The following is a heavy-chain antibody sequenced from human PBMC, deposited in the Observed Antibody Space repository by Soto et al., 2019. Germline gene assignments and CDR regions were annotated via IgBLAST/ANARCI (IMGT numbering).Heavy chain of an antibody. J-gene: IGHJ4*02. CDR2: ISYDGSNK. Sequence: QVQLVESGGGVVQPGRSLRLSCAASGFTFSSYGMHWVRQAPGKGLEWVAVISYDGSNKYYADSVKGRFTISRDNSKNTLYLQMNSLRAEDTAVYYCARDWVGFDYWGQGTLVTVSS. CDR3: ARDWVGFDY. V-gene: IGHV3-30*03. CDR1: GFTFSSYG. D-gene: IGHD1-26*01.